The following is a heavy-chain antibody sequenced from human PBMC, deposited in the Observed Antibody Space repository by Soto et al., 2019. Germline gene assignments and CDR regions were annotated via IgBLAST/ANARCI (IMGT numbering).Heavy chain of an antibody. V-gene: IGHV3-11*01. Sequence: GGSLRLSCAASGFTFSDYYMSWIRQAPGKGLEWVSYISSSGSTIYYADSVKGRFTISRDNAKNSLYLQMNSLRAEDTAVYYCPRDATASSGPANLDYWGQGTLVTVSS. CDR2: ISSSGSTI. CDR3: PRDATASSGPANLDY. J-gene: IGHJ4*02. D-gene: IGHD5-18*01. CDR1: GFTFSDYY.